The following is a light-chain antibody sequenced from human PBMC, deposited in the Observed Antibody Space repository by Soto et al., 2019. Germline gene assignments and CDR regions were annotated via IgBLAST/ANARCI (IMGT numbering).Light chain of an antibody. CDR1: QSISSW. CDR3: QEALNEPWT. J-gene: IGKJ1*01. V-gene: IGKV1-5*03. CDR2: RAS. Sequence: DIQMTQSPSTLSASVGDRVTITCRASQSISSWLAWYQQKPGKAPKLLIYRASSLESGVPSRFSGSGSGTEFTLTISSLQPDDFATYYCQEALNEPWTFGQGTKVDIK.